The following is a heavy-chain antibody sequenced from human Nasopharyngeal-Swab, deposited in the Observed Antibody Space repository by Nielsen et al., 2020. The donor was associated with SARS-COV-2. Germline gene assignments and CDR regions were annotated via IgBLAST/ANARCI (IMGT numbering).Heavy chain of an antibody. D-gene: IGHD3-22*01. CDR2: IYYSGST. Sequence: WIRQPPGKGLEWIGSIYYSGSTYYNPSLKSRVTISVDTSKNQFSLKLGSVTAADTAVYYCARGGVGKHGYYYDSNGQYNWFDPWGQGTLVTVSS. V-gene: IGHV4-39*07. CDR3: ARGGVGKHGYYYDSNGQYNWFDP. J-gene: IGHJ5*02.